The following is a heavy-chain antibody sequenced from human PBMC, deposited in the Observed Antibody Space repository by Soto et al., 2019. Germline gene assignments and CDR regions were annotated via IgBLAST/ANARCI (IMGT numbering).Heavy chain of an antibody. Sequence: TGGSLRLSCAASGFTCSSYSMNWVRQAPGKGLEWVSSISSSSSYIYYADSVKGRFTISRDNAKNSLYLQMNSLRAEDTAVYYCARALRCSSTSCYASGWFDPWGQGTLVTVSS. CDR1: GFTCSSYS. V-gene: IGHV3-21*01. D-gene: IGHD2-2*01. CDR2: ISSSSSYI. J-gene: IGHJ5*02. CDR3: ARALRCSSTSCYASGWFDP.